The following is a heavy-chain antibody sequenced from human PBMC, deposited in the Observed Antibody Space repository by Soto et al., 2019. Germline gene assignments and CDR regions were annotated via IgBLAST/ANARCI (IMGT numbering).Heavy chain of an antibody. CDR2: IYYSGST. J-gene: IGHJ4*02. V-gene: IGHV4-31*03. CDR3: AREDVHCSGGSCYFSGTPTPYFDY. D-gene: IGHD2-15*01. CDR1: GGSISSGGYY. Sequence: PSETLSLTCTVSGGSISSGGYYWSWIRQHPGKGLEWIGYIYYSGSTYYNPSLKSRVTISVDTSKNQFSLKLSSVTAADTAVYYCAREDVHCSGGSCYFSGTPTPYFDYWGLGTLVTVSS.